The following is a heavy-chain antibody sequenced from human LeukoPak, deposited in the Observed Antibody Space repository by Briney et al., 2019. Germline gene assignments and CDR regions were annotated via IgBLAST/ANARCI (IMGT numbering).Heavy chain of an antibody. Sequence: PGRSLRLSCAASGFTVSSNYMTWVRQAPGKGLEWVSVIFNGGSTYYADSVKGRFTISTDNSKNELYLQMNSLRAEDTAVYYCARGLYVSGTYYNFFDHWAQGTLVTVSS. D-gene: IGHD3-10*01. V-gene: IGHV3-66*01. CDR3: ARGLYVSGTYYNFFDH. J-gene: IGHJ4*02. CDR1: GFTVSSNY. CDR2: IFNGGST.